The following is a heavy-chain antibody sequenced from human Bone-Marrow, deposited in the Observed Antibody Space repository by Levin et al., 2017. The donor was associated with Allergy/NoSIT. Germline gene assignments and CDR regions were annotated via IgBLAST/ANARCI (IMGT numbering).Heavy chain of an antibody. Sequence: GGSLRLSCAASGFTFSNYWMHWVRQAPGKGLEWVSRINSDGSSTSYADSVKGRFTISRDNAKNTLYLQMNSLRAEDTAVYYCARAALGYCSSTSCYASEWFFDRWGRGTLVTVSS. CDR2: INSDGSST. J-gene: IGHJ2*01. CDR3: ARAALGYCSSTSCYASEWFFDR. V-gene: IGHV3-74*01. D-gene: IGHD2-2*01. CDR1: GFTFSNYW.